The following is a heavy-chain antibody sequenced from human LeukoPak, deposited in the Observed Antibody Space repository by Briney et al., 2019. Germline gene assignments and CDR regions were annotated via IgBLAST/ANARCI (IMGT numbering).Heavy chain of an antibody. V-gene: IGHV4-39*07. CDR2: IYYSGST. Sequence: SETLSPTCTVSGGSISGSSYYWGWIRQPPGKGLEWIGSIYYSGSTYYNPSLKSRVTISVDTSKNQFSLKLSSVTAADTAVYYCARSYSSGWDDYFDYWGQGTLVTVSS. D-gene: IGHD6-25*01. CDR3: ARSYSSGWDDYFDY. J-gene: IGHJ4*02. CDR1: GGSISGSSYY.